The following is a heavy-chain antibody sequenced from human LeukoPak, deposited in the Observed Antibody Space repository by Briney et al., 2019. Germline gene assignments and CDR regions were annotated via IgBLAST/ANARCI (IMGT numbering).Heavy chain of an antibody. CDR1: GFTFSTYN. V-gene: IGHV3-21*01. CDR2: ISSSSSYI. Sequence: GGSLRLSCAASGFTFSTYNMNWVRQAPGKGLEWVSSISSSSSYIYYADSVKGRSTIFRDNAKNTLYLQMNSLRAEDTAVYYCVRAENGMDVWGRGTAVTVS. J-gene: IGHJ6*02. CDR3: VRAENGMDV.